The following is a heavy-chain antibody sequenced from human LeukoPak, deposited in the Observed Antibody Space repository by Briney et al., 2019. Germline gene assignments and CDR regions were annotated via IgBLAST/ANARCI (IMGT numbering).Heavy chain of an antibody. J-gene: IGHJ4*02. V-gene: IGHV3-48*03. CDR1: GFTFSSYE. Sequence: QAGGSLRLSCAASGFTFSSYEMNWVRQAPGKGLEWVSYISSSGSTTYYADSVKGRFTISRDNAKNSLYLQMNSLRAEDTAVYYCARGSSGWSLEYWGQGTLVTVSS. D-gene: IGHD6-19*01. CDR2: ISSSGSTT. CDR3: ARGSSGWSLEY.